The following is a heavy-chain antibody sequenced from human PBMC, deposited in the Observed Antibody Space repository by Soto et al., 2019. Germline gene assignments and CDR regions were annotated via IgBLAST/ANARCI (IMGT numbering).Heavy chain of an antibody. D-gene: IGHD5-18*01. CDR1: GFTFSISA. J-gene: IGHJ2*01. V-gene: IGHV3-30-3*01. CDR2: ISYDGSNK. CDR3: ARDPLWGTAMVLWYFDL. Sequence: SMRLACAASGFTFSISAMPGFRQAPGKGLEWVAVISYDGSNKYYADSVKGRFTISRDNSKNTLYLQMNSLRAEDTAVYYCARDPLWGTAMVLWYFDLWGRGTLVPVSS.